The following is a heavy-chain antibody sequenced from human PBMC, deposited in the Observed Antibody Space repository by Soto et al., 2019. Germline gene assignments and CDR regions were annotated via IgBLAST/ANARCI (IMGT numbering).Heavy chain of an antibody. D-gene: IGHD6-13*01. CDR3: AEDIAPQAV. Sequence: KGLEWDSGISESGSGTYYADSVKGRFTISRDNAKNTRYLQMSSLRAEGTAVYYSAEDIAPQAVRRKRTTDTV. V-gene: IGHV3-23*01. CDR2: ISESGSGT. J-gene: IGHJ6*03.